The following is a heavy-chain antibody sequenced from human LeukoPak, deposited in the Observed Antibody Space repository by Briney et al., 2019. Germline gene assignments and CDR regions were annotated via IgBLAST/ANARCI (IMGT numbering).Heavy chain of an antibody. CDR1: GGSISSGGYY. CDR2: IYYSGST. CDR3: ARDSAATTFDY. V-gene: IGHV4-31*03. J-gene: IGHJ4*02. Sequence: SETLSLTCTVSGGSISSGGYYWSWIRQHPGKGLEWIGYIYYSGSTYYNPSLKSRVTISVDTSKNQFSLKLSSVTAADTAVYYCARDSAATTFDYWGQGTLVTVSS. D-gene: IGHD5-12*01.